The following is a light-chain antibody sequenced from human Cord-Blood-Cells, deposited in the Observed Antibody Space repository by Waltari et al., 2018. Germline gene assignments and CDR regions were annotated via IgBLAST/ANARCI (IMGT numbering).Light chain of an antibody. CDR1: SSNIGSNT. CDR3: AAWDDSLNGRYV. Sequence: QSVLTQPPSASGTPGQRVTISCSGSSSNIGSNTVNWYHQLPGTAPKLLIYSNKQRPSGVPDRFSGSKSGTSASLAISGLQSEDEADYYCAAWDDSLNGRYVFGTGTKVTVL. V-gene: IGLV1-44*01. J-gene: IGLJ1*01. CDR2: SNK.